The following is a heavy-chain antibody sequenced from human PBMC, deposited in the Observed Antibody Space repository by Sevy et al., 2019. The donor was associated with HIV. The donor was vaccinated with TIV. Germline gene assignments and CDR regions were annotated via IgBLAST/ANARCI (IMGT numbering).Heavy chain of an antibody. CDR3: VREGLGGYSYSLDC. D-gene: IGHD5-18*01. CDR2: IKSKGDNYAT. J-gene: IGHJ4*02. V-gene: IGHV3-73*01. Sequence: GGSLRLSCAASGFSFRGSAVHWVRQTFGKGPEWVGRIKSKGDNYATLYSSSVKGRFTISRDDSTNTAYLQMNSLRVEDTAVYYCVREGLGGYSYSLDCWGQGTLVTVSS. CDR1: GFSFRGSA.